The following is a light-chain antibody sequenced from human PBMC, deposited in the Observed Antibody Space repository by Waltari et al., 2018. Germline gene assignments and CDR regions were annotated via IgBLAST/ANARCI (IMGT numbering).Light chain of an antibody. V-gene: IGKV1-39*01. CDR1: QNIDTF. Sequence: DIQLTQSPSSLSASVGDRVTITCRASQNIDTFLNRYQQRPGNAPKVLIYGASSLQSGVPSRFSDSGSGTHFTLTISSLPPDDFAAYFCQQSHTMMYTFGQGTKLEIK. CDR3: QQSHTMMYT. J-gene: IGKJ2*01. CDR2: GAS.